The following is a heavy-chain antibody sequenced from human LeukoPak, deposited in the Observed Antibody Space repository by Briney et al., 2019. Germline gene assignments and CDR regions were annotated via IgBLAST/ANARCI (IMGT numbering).Heavy chain of an antibody. J-gene: IGHJ6*02. CDR1: GYSFTSYW. V-gene: IGHV5-51*01. CDR2: IYHDNSNP. CDR3: ARQKSVAATRYYYYSMDV. D-gene: IGHD2-15*01. Sequence: GESLQISCKGSGYSFTSYWICCVRHMPAKDLQWMMIIYHDNSNPRYSPSFQGQVTISADKSISTAYLQWSSLKASDTAMYYCARQKSVAATRYYYYSMDVWGQGTTVTVSS.